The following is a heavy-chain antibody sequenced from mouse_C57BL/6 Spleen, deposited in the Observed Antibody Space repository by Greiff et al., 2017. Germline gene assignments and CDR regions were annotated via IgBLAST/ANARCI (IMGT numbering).Heavy chain of an antibody. CDR1: GFTFSSHT. CDR3: ARQSNWYFDV. CDR2: ISGGGGNT. Sequence: VQLVESGGGLVKPGGSLKLSCAASGFTFSSHTMSWVRQTTEKRLEWVATISGGGGNTYYPDRVKGRCPISRDNAKNTLFLQLSSLRSEDTALYYCARQSNWYFDVWGTGTTVTVSS. J-gene: IGHJ1*03. V-gene: IGHV5-9*01.